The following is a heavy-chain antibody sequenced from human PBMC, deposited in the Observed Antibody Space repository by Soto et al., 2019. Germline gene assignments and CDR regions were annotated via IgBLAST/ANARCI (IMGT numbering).Heavy chain of an antibody. V-gene: IGHV4-39*01. J-gene: IGHJ4*02. D-gene: IGHD6-19*01. CDR3: ARPKSSGWRGGFDY. CDR1: GDSIYSSSYY. CDR2: IFYSGST. Sequence: PSETLSLTCTVSGDSIYSSSYYWGRIRQPPGKGLEWIGSIFYSGSTYYNPSLKSRVTISVDTSKNQFSLKLTSVTAADTAVFYCARPKSSGWRGGFDYWGQGTLVTVSS.